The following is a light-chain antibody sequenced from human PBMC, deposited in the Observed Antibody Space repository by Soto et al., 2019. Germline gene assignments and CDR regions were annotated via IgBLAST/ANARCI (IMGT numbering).Light chain of an antibody. J-gene: IGLJ1*01. CDR2: GNS. CDR1: SSNIGAGYD. CDR3: QSYDSSLSALYV. V-gene: IGLV1-40*01. Sequence: QSVLTQPPSVYGAPGHRVTISCTGSSSNIGAGYDVHWYQQLPGRAPKHLIYGNSNRPSGVPDRFSGSKSGTSASLAITGLQDEDEADYYFQSYDSSLSALYVFGTGTKVTVL.